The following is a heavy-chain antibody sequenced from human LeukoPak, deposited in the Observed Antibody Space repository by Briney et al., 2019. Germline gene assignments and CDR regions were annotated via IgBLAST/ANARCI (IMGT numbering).Heavy chain of an antibody. J-gene: IGHJ4*02. CDR1: GFTFSSYA. CDR3: AKDLQRITMVRGVGD. D-gene: IGHD3-10*01. CDR2: ISGSGGST. V-gene: IGHV3-23*01. Sequence: PGGSLRLSCAASGFTFSSYAMSWVRQAPGKGLEWVSAISGSGGSTYYADSVKGRFIISRDNSKNTLYLQMNSLRAEDTAVYYCAKDLQRITMVRGVGDWGQGTLVTVSS.